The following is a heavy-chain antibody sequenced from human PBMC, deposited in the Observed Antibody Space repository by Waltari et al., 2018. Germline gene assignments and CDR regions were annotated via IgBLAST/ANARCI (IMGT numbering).Heavy chain of an antibody. Sequence: QVQLQESSPGLVKPSETLSLTCAVSGYSISSGYYWGWIRQPPGKGLEWIGSIYHSGSTYYNPSLKSRVTISVDTSKNQFSLKLSAVTAADTAVYYCARRDWGYYFDYWGQGTLVTVSS. CDR1: GYSISSGYY. V-gene: IGHV4-38-2*01. J-gene: IGHJ4*02. CDR2: IYHSGST. D-gene: IGHD7-27*01. CDR3: ARRDWGYYFDY.